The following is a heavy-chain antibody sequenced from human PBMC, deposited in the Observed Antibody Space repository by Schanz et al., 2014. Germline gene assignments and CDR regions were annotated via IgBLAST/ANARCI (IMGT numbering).Heavy chain of an antibody. V-gene: IGHV1-18*01. Sequence: QVQLVQSGDEVKKPGASVKVSCKASGGTFSSYTISWVRQARGQGLEWVGWISAYNGDTNYALKLQGRVTMTTDTSTGTAYMELRSLRSDDTALYYCTRGGYSYALSAFDIWGQGTMXTVSS. J-gene: IGHJ3*02. D-gene: IGHD5-18*01. CDR2: ISAYNGDT. CDR1: GGTFSSYT. CDR3: TRGGYSYALSAFDI.